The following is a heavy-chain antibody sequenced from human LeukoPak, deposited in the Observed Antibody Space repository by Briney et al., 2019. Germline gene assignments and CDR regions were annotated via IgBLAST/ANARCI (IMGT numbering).Heavy chain of an antibody. J-gene: IGHJ5*01. V-gene: IGHV1-18*01. CDR1: GYIFSTYG. D-gene: IGHD6-19*01. Sequence: EASVKVSCKASGYIFSTYGISWVRQAPGQGLEWMGCISGYNGNTNYAQKLQGRVTMTTDTSTSTAYMELRSLRSDDTAVYYCARRRSEEFDFDCWGQGTLVTVSS. CDR3: ARRRSEEFDFDC. CDR2: ISGYNGNT.